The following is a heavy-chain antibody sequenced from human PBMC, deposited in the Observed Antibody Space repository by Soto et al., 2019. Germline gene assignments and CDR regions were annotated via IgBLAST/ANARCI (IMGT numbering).Heavy chain of an antibody. J-gene: IGHJ4*02. CDR1: GGSISSGGYY. Sequence: QVQLQESGPGLVKPSQTLSLTCTVSGGSISSGGYYWSWIRQHPGKGLEWIGYIYYSGSTYYNPSLKSRATISVDTSKNQFSLKLSSVTAADTAVYYCARDRRCSGGSCYSAGTLVWGQGTLVTVSS. CDR3: ARDRRCSGGSCYSAGTLV. V-gene: IGHV4-31*03. CDR2: IYYSGST. D-gene: IGHD2-15*01.